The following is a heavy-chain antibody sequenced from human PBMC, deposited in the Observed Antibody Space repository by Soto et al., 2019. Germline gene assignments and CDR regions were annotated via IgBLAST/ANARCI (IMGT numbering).Heavy chain of an antibody. V-gene: IGHV3-11*05. Sequence: QVQMVESGGGLVKPGGSLRLSCAASGFTFSDYYMSWIRQPPGKGLECISYISSSSNYTTYADSVKGRFTISRDDAQNSLYLQMNSLRTDDTALYYCARDSELAIGTPENGGQGTLVTVSS. D-gene: IGHD1-1*01. J-gene: IGHJ4*02. CDR1: GFTFSDYY. CDR3: ARDSELAIGTPEN. CDR2: ISSSSNYT.